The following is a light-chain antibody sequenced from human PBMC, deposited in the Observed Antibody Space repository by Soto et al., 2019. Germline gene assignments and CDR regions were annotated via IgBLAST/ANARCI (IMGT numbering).Light chain of an antibody. V-gene: IGLV1-44*01. CDR1: SSNIGSNT. J-gene: IGLJ1*01. CDR3: AAWDDSLKGQV. CDR2: SNN. Sequence: QSVLTQPPSASGTPGQRVTISCSGSSSNIGSNTVHWYQQLPGTPPKLRIYSNNQRPSGVPDRFSGSKSGTSASLAISGLQSEDEADYYCAAWDDSLKGQVFGTGIKVTVL.